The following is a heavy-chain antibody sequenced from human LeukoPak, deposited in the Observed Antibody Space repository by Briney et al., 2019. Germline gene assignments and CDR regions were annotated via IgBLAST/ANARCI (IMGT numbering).Heavy chain of an antibody. CDR3: ARDLPYYDSSGYYYGWFDP. J-gene: IGHJ5*02. D-gene: IGHD3-22*01. V-gene: IGHV1-46*01. Sequence: GASVKVSCKASGYTFTSYYMHWVRQAPGQGLEWMGIISPSGGSTSYAQKFQGRVTMTRDMSTSTVYMELSSLRSEDTAVYYCARDLPYYDSSGYYYGWFDPWGQGTLVTVSS. CDR2: ISPSGGST. CDR1: GYTFTSYY.